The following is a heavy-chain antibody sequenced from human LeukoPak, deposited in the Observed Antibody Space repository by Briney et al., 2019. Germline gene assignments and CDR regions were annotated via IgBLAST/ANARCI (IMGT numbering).Heavy chain of an antibody. D-gene: IGHD5-18*01. CDR3: ARDRSGYTFDD. J-gene: IGHJ4*02. CDR2: ISTTSNYI. Sequence: KPGGSLRLSCAASGFTFSSYSMNWVRQAPGKGLEWVSCISTTSNYIYYADSVKGRFTISRDNAKNSLYLQMNSLRAEDTAVYYCARDRSGYTFDDWGQGTLVTVSS. CDR1: GFTFSSYS. V-gene: IGHV3-21*01.